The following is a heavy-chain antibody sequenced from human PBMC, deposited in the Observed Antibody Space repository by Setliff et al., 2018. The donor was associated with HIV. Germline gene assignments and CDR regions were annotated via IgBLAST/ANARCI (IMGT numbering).Heavy chain of an antibody. J-gene: IGHJ3*02. CDR1: GYTLTKLS. Sequence: ASVKVSCKVSGYTLTKLSMHWVRQAPGKGLEWMGGFDPEDGETMYAQNFQGRVTMTQDTSTDTAYMEVSGLRSEDTAMFYCATEHSAAFDIWGQGTMVTVS. CDR3: ATEHSAAFDI. CDR2: FDPEDGET. V-gene: IGHV1-24*01.